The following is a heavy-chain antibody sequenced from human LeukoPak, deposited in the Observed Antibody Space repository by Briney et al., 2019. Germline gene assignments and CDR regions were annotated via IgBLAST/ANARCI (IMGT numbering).Heavy chain of an antibody. J-gene: IGHJ5*02. Sequence: SETLSLTCTVSGYSISSGYYWGWIRQPPGKGLEWIGSIYHSGSTYYNPSLKSRVTISVDTSKNQFSLKLSSVTAADTAVYYCARRPIITVGINNWFDPWGQGTLVTVSS. CDR1: GYSISSGYY. V-gene: IGHV4-38-2*02. CDR3: ARRPIITVGINNWFDP. D-gene: IGHD4-23*01. CDR2: IYHSGST.